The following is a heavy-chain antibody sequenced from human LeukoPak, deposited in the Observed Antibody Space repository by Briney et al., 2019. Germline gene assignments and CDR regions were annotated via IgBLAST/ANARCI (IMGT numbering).Heavy chain of an antibody. CDR2: ITSSSSFT. D-gene: IGHD4-11*01. Sequence: GGSLRLSCAASGFTFSTYTMSWVRQAPGKGLEWVSSITSSSSFTYYADSVKGRFTISRDNAKNLLYLQMNSPRVEDTAVYHCARSVGSYYGDFWGQGTLVTVSS. V-gene: IGHV3-21*06. J-gene: IGHJ4*02. CDR3: ARSVGSYYGDF. CDR1: GFTFSTYT.